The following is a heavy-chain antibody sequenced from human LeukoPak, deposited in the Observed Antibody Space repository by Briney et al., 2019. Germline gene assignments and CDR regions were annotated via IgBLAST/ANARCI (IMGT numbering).Heavy chain of an antibody. CDR2: IYHSGST. V-gene: IGHV4-38-2*02. CDR3: ARDPGVVVPAGARGFDP. CDR1: GYSISSGYY. J-gene: IGHJ5*02. Sequence: SETLSLTCAVSGYSISSGYYWGWIRQPPAKGLEWIGSIYHSGSTYYNPSLKSRVTISVDTSKNQFSLKLSSVTAADTAVYYCARDPGVVVPAGARGFDPWGQGTLVTVSS. D-gene: IGHD2-2*01.